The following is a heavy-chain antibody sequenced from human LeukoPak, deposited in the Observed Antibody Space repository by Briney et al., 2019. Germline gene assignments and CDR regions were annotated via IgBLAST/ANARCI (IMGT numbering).Heavy chain of an antibody. D-gene: IGHD3-10*01. CDR1: GGSISSSSYY. CDR3: ARDGSRFVTMNWFDP. V-gene: IGHV4-39*07. J-gene: IGHJ5*02. Sequence: SETLSLTCTVSGGSISSSSYYWGWIRQPPGKGLEWIGSIYYSGSTYYNPSLKSRVTISVDTSKNQFSLKLSSVTAADTAMYYCARDGSRFVTMNWFDPWGQGTLVTVSS. CDR2: IYYSGST.